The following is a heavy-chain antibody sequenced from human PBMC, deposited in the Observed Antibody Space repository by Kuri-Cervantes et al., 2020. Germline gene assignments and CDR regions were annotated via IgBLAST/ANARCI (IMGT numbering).Heavy chain of an antibody. CDR2: IYHSGST. J-gene: IGHJ6*02. V-gene: IGHV4-30-2*05. CDR3: ATAPMAQYYYYGMDV. CDR1: GGSISSGGYS. Sequence: SETLSLTCAVSGGSISSGGYSWSWIRQPPGKGLEWIGYIYHSGSTYYNPSLKSRVTISVDTPKNQFSLKLSSVTAADTAVYYCATAPMAQYYYYGMDVWGQGTTVTVSS. D-gene: IGHD3-10*01.